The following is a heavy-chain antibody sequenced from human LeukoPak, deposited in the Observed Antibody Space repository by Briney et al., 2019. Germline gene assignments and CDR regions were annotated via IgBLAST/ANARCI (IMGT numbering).Heavy chain of an antibody. D-gene: IGHD2-15*01. CDR1: GFTFSSYA. CDR3: AKEAISGLYYFDY. CDR2: ICGSGGST. V-gene: IGHV3-23*01. Sequence: PGGSLRLSCAASGFTFSSYAVSWVRQAPGKGLEWVSVICGSGGSTYYADSVKGRFTISRDNSKNTLYLQMNSLRAEDTAVYYCAKEAISGLYYFDYWGQGTLVTVSS. J-gene: IGHJ4*02.